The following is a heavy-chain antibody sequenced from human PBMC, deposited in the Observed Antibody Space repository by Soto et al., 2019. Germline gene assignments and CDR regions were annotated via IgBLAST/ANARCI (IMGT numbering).Heavy chain of an antibody. J-gene: IGHJ4*02. V-gene: IGHV3-74*01. CDR2: INNDGSRT. CDR1: GSTFSNYW. D-gene: IGHD1-26*01. Sequence: PGGSLSLSCAASGSTFSNYWIHWVRQVPGEGLVWVSSINNDGSRTWYADSVRGRIAMSRDNARNLVSLQMNSLRAEDTAVYYCGTTFEYWGQGALVTVSS. CDR3: GTTFEY.